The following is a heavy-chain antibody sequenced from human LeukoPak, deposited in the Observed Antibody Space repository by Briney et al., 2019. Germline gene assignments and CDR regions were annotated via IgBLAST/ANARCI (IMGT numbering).Heavy chain of an antibody. J-gene: IGHJ4*02. V-gene: IGHV3-23*01. Sequence: PGGSLRLSCAASGFTFSSYAMSWVRQAPGQGLEWVSAISGSGGSTYYADSVKGRFTISRDNSKNTLYLQMNSLRAEDTAVYYCAKELVGSYVESRGDYWGQGTLVTVSS. CDR1: GFTFSSYA. CDR2: ISGSGGST. CDR3: AKELVGSYVESRGDY. D-gene: IGHD1-26*01.